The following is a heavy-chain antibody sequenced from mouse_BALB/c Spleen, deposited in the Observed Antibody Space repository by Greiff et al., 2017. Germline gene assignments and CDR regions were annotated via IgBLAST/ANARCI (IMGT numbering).Heavy chain of an antibody. D-gene: IGHD1-1*01. J-gene: IGHJ3*01. V-gene: IGHV5-17*02. CDR1: GFTFSSFG. CDR2: ISSGSSTI. Sequence: EVKLMESGGGLVQPGGSRKLSCAASGFTFSSFGMHWVRQAPEKGLEWVAYISSGSSTIYYADTVKGRFTISRDNPKNTLFLQMTSLRSEDTAMYYCAREKDYGSSSAWFAYWGQGTLVTVSA. CDR3: AREKDYGSSSAWFAY.